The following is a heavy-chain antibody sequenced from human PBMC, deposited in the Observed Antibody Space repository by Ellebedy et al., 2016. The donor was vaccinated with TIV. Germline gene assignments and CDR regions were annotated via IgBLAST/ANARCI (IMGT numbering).Heavy chain of an antibody. D-gene: IGHD3-9*01. CDR3: AKELVSRDSLSLDY. CDR1: GFTFSNYA. J-gene: IGHJ4*02. Sequence: GESLKISCTASGFTFSNYAMAWVRQAPGKGLEWVSAIGPRSVYKFYADSVKGRITISRDNSENTLFLQMHSLRGEDTAVYYCAKELVSRDSLSLDYWGQGVLVTVSS. V-gene: IGHV3-23*01. CDR2: IGPRSVYK.